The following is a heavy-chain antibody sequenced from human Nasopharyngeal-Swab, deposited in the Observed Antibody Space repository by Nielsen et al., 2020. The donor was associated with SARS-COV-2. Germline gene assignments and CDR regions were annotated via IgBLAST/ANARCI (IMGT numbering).Heavy chain of an antibody. J-gene: IGHJ4*02. D-gene: IGHD1-26*01. CDR1: GFAFISYA. CDR2: ISASGGST. CDR3: AKDLQGYSGSYFN. Sequence: GVSLNISCAASGFAFISYAMSWARQAPGQGLEWVSAISASGGSTYYADSVKGRFTISRYNSKNTLYLQMNSLRAEDTAVYYCAKDLQGYSGSYFNWGQGTLVTVSS. V-gene: IGHV3-23*01.